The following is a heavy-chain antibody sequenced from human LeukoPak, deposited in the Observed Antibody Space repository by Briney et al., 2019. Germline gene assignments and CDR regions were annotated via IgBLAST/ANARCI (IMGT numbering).Heavy chain of an antibody. V-gene: IGHV3-30-3*01. D-gene: IGHD3-10*01. J-gene: IGHJ5*02. CDR1: GFTFSSYA. CDR2: ISYDGSNK. CDR3: ARVPGYYGSGSYPNWFDP. Sequence: PGGSLRLSCAASGFTFSSYAMHWVRQAPGKGLEWVAVISYDGSNKYYADSVKGRFTISRDNSKNTLYLQMNSLRAEDTAVYYCARVPGYYGSGSYPNWFDPWGQGTLVTVSS.